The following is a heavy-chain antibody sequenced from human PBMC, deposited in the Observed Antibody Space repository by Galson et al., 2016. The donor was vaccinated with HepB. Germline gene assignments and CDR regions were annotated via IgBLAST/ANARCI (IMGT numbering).Heavy chain of an antibody. J-gene: IGHJ6*02. Sequence: SLRLSCAASGFSFDDYAMSWVRQAPGKGLEWVASLSGMGGSPHYLDTVKGWFTISRVNAKNTLYLQMQSLRAEDTAVYYCVKCRDKAFWSGYFCGMDVWGQGTTVTVSS. V-gene: IGHV3-23*01. D-gene: IGHD3-3*01. CDR2: LSGMGGSP. CDR3: VKCRDKAFWSGYFCGMDV. CDR1: GFSFDDYA.